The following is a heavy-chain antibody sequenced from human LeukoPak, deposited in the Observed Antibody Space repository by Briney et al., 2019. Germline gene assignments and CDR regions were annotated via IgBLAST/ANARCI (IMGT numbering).Heavy chain of an antibody. V-gene: IGHV3-48*03. CDR2: ISSSGTTI. D-gene: IGHD3/OR15-3a*01. CDR3: ARGVPTGYYTSCYDY. Sequence: GGSLRLSCAASGINFGDSEMNWVRQAPGKGLEWASYISSSGTTIYYADSVKGRFTISRDNAKNSLYLQMNSLRAEDTAVYYCARGVPTGYYTSCYDYWGQGTLVTVSS. J-gene: IGHJ4*02. CDR1: GINFGDSE.